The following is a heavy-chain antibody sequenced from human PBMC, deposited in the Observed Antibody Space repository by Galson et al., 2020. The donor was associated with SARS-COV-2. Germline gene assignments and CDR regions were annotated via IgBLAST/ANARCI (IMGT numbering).Heavy chain of an antibody. CDR1: GFTFDDYA. D-gene: IGHD6-19*01. V-gene: IGHV3-9*01. J-gene: IGHJ4*02. Sequence: GGSLRLSCAASGFTFDDYAIHWVRQAPGKGLEWVSGISWNGGSIGYADSVKGRFTISRDNAKNSLYLQMNSLRAEDTALYYCAKDIRSGAAGVAGNFDYWGQGNVVTVSS. CDR2: ISWNGGSI. CDR3: AKDIRSGAAGVAGNFDY.